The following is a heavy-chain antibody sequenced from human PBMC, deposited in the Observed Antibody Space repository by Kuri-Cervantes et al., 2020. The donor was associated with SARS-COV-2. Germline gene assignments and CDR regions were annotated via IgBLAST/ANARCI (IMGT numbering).Heavy chain of an antibody. CDR3: AREPGGGYYPH. CDR2: INPNSGGT. Sequence: ASVKVSCKASGYTFTGYYMHWVRQAPGQGLEWMGWINPNSGGTNYAQKFQGRVTMTRETSISTAYMELSRLRSEDTAVYYCAREPGGGYYPHWGQGTLVTVSS. J-gene: IGHJ4*02. V-gene: IGHV1-2*02. D-gene: IGHD3-22*01. CDR1: GYTFTGYY.